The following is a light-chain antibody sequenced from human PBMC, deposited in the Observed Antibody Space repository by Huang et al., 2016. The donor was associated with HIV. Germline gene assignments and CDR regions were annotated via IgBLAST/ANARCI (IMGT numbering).Light chain of an antibody. J-gene: IGKJ4*01. CDR3: QQYNSYPLT. CDR2: DAS. V-gene: IGKV1-5*01. CDR1: QSISYW. Sequence: DLQMTQSPSTLSASVGDRVTITCRASQSISYWLAWYQQNPGNAPKLLIYDASSLESGVPSRFSGSGSVTEFTLTISSLQPDDFATYYCQQYNSYPLTFGGGTKVEIK.